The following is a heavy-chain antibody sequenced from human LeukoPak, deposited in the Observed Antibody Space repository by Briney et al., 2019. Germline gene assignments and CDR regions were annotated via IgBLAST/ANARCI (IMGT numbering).Heavy chain of an antibody. Sequence: ASVKVSCKASGYTFTGYYMHWVRQAPGQGLEWMGWINPNSGGTNYAQKFQGRVTMTRDTSISTAYMELSRLRSDDTAVYYCARTAVWGSYRVGYWGQGTLVTVSS. CDR1: GYTFTGYY. D-gene: IGHD3-16*02. CDR2: INPNSGGT. J-gene: IGHJ4*02. V-gene: IGHV1-2*02. CDR3: ARTAVWGSYRVGY.